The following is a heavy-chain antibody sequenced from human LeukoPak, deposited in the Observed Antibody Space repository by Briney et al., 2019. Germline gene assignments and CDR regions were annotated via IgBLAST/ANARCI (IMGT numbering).Heavy chain of an antibody. V-gene: IGHV4-39*07. CDR2: IYYSGST. CDR3: ARDGVFQGGVIPLYYYYMDV. J-gene: IGHJ6*03. D-gene: IGHD3-10*01. CDR1: GGSISSSSYY. Sequence: SKTLSLTCTVSGGSISSSSYYWGWIRQPPGKGLEWIGSIYYSGSTYYNPSLKSRVTISVDTSKNQFSLKLSSVTAADTAVYYCARDGVFQGGVIPLYYYYMDVWGKGTTVTVSS.